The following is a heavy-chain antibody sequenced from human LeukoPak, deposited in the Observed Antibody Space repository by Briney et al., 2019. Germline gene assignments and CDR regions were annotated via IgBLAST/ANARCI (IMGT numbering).Heavy chain of an antibody. Sequence: VASVKVSCKASGGTFSSYAISWVRQAPGQGLEWMGRIIPILGIANYAQKFQGRVTITADKSTSTAYMELSSLRSEDTAVYYCARGSSHSRGWPVIDYWGQGTLVTVSS. V-gene: IGHV1-69*04. CDR1: GGTFSSYA. J-gene: IGHJ4*02. CDR2: IIPILGIA. CDR3: ARGSSHSRGWPVIDY. D-gene: IGHD6-19*01.